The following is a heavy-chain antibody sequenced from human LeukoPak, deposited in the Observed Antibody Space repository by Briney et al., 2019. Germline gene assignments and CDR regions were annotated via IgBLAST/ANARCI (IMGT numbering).Heavy chain of an antibody. V-gene: IGHV3-21*01. J-gene: IGHJ4*02. CDR1: GFTFSSYS. Sequence: AGGSLRLSCAASGFTFSSYSMNWVRQAPGKGLEWVSSISSSSSYIYYADSVKGRFTISRDNAKNSLYLQMNSLRAEDTAVYYCAKPPDGDYAFHYWGQGTLVTVSS. D-gene: IGHD4-17*01. CDR2: ISSSSSYI. CDR3: AKPPDGDYAFHY.